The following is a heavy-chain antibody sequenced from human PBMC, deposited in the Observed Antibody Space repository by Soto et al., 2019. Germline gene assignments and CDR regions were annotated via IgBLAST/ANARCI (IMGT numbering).Heavy chain of an antibody. D-gene: IGHD4-4*01. V-gene: IGHV4-34*01. J-gene: IGHJ4*02. Sequence: SETLSLTCAVYGGSFSGYYWIWFRQSTEKGLEWIGEISRSGSTDYNPSLKSRVTISIDMSKNQFSLKLNSVTAADTAVYYCARVTPRNSNLYFYDDWGQGTLVTVSS. CDR2: ISRSGST. CDR1: GGSFSGYY. CDR3: ARVTPRNSNLYFYDD.